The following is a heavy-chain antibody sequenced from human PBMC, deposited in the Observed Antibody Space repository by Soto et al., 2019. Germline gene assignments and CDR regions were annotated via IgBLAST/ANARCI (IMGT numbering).Heavy chain of an antibody. J-gene: IGHJ6*02. Sequence: PGGSLRLSCAASGFTFSSYAMSWVRQAPGKGLEWVSAISGSGGSTYYADSVKGRFTISRDNSKNTLYLQMNSLRAEDTAVYYCAVAGRDSGYYPRREDVWGQGTTVTVSS. CDR3: AVAGRDSGYYPRREDV. CDR2: ISGSGGST. CDR1: GFTFSSYA. V-gene: IGHV3-23*01. D-gene: IGHD3-22*01.